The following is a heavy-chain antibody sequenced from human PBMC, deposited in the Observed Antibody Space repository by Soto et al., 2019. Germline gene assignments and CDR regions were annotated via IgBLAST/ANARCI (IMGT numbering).Heavy chain of an antibody. CDR2: IYYSGST. J-gene: IGHJ3*02. D-gene: IGHD3-22*01. CDR3: ARRSMIVGTHAFDI. Sequence: QLQLQESGPGLVKPSETLSLTCTVSGGSISSSSYYWGWIRQPPGKGLEWIGSIYYSGSTYYNPSLKSRVTISVDTSKNQFSLKLSSVTAADTAVYYCARRSMIVGTHAFDIWGQGTMVTVSS. V-gene: IGHV4-39*01. CDR1: GGSISSSSYY.